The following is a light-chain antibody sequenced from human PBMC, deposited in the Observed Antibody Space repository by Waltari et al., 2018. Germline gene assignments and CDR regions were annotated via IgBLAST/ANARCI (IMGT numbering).Light chain of an antibody. CDR3: QLAQRFPF. J-gene: IGKJ3*01. CDR2: AAS. Sequence: QMTQHPLSVSASIAYRVAIPCRARQDIASWSAWYLQHPGKAPRLLVYAASNLQSGVPSRFSGSGSGTNFTLTINSLQPEDFATYYCQLAQRFPFFGPGTKVDVK. CDR1: QDIASW. V-gene: IGKV1-12*01.